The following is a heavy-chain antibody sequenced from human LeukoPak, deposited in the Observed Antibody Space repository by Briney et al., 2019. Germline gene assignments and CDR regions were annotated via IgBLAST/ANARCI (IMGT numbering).Heavy chain of an antibody. J-gene: IGHJ4*02. CDR3: ARDLGTQAVAGPGY. Sequence: GGSRRLSCAASGFTFSSNSMNWVRQAPGKGLEWVSYISSTGGTIYYADSMKGRFTISRDNAKNSLYLQMNSLRVEDTAVYYCARDLGTQAVAGPGYWGQGTLVTVSS. V-gene: IGHV3-48*04. D-gene: IGHD6-19*01. CDR2: ISSTGGTI. CDR1: GFTFSSNS.